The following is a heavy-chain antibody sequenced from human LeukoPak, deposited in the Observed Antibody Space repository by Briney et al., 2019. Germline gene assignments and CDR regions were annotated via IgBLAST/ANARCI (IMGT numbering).Heavy chain of an antibody. CDR3: ARGVSSSWYDYYYGMDV. J-gene: IGHJ6*02. D-gene: IGHD6-13*01. CDR2: IYHSGST. V-gene: IGHV4-4*02. Sequence: SGTLSLTCAVSGGSISSSNWWSWVRQPPGKGLEWIGEIYHSGSTNYNPSLKSRVTISVDSSKNQFSLKLSSVTAADTAVYFCARGVSSSWYDYYYGMDVWGQGTTVTVSS. CDR1: GGSISSSNW.